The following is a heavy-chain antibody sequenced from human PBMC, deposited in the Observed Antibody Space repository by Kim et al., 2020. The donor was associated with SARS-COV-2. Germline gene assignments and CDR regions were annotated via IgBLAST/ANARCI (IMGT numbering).Heavy chain of an antibody. CDR2: K. J-gene: IGHJ3*02. D-gene: IGHD2-15*01. CDR3: AREGTPAAFDI. Sequence: KYYADSVKGRFTISRDNSKNTLYLQMNSLRAEDTAVYYCAREGTPAAFDIWGQGTMVTVSS. V-gene: IGHV3-30*01.